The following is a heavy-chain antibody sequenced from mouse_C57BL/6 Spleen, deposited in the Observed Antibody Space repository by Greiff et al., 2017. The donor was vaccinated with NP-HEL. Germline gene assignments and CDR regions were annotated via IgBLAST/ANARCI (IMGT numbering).Heavy chain of an antibody. J-gene: IGHJ1*03. Sequence: EVKLVESGGGLVKPGGSLKLSCAASGFTFSSYTMSWVRQTPEKRLEWVATISGGGGNTYYPDSVKGRFTISRDNAKNTLYLQMSSLRSEDTALYYCARHSFSYYGSSYWYFDVWGTGTTVTVSS. CDR1: GFTFSSYT. V-gene: IGHV5-9*01. CDR2: ISGGGGNT. D-gene: IGHD1-1*01. CDR3: ARHSFSYYGSSYWYFDV.